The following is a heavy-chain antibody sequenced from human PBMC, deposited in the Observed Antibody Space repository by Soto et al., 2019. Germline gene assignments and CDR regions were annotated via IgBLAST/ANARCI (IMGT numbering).Heavy chain of an antibody. CDR1: GFTFSTYA. CDR2: LSRSGTT. Sequence: EMHLLESGGGLVQPGGSLRLSCAASGFTFSTYAMSWVRQAPGKGLEWVSTLSRSGTTYYADSVKGRFTISRDNSKNTLYLQMSSLRAEDMAIYYCTREIWGGPLDYWGQGTLVTVSS. CDR3: TREIWGGPLDY. D-gene: IGHD3-16*01. V-gene: IGHV3-23*01. J-gene: IGHJ4*02.